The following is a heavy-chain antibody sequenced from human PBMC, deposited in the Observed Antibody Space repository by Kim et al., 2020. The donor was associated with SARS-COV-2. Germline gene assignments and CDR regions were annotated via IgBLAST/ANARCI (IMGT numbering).Heavy chain of an antibody. J-gene: IGHJ4*02. V-gene: IGHV4-59*01. CDR1: GGSISSYY. D-gene: IGHD6-19*01. CDR3: ARGRSSGWYLGFDY. CDR2: IYYSGST. Sequence: SETLSLTCTVSGGSISSYYWSWIRQPPGKGLEWIGYIYYSGSTNYNPSLKSRVTISVDTSKNQFSLKLSSVTAADTAVYYCARGRSSGWYLGFDYWGQGTLVTVSS.